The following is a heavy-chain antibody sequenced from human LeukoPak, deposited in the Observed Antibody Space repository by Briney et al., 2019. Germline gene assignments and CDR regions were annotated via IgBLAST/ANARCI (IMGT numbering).Heavy chain of an antibody. CDR3: ASEAEYYFGYFY. D-gene: IGHD3-10*01. V-gene: IGHV3-7*03. CDR2: INQDGSEK. J-gene: IGHJ4*02. CDR1: GFTFGSYS. Sequence: QPGGSLRLSCAASGFTFGSYSMSWVRQAPEKGLEWVANINQDGSEKNCVDSVKGRFTISRDNAKSSLHLQMNSLRAEDTAIYYCASEAEYYFGYFYWGQGTLVTVSS.